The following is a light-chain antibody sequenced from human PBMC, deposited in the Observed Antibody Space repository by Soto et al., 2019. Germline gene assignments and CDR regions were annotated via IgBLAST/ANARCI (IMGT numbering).Light chain of an antibody. V-gene: IGKV1-5*03. J-gene: IGKJ1*01. Sequence: DIQMTQSPSTLSASVGDRVTITCRASQSISDWLAWYQQKPGKAPKFLIYKASNLESGDPSRFSGSGSGTEFTLIISSVQPDDFATYYCQYYDSYSWTFGQGTKVEIK. CDR2: KAS. CDR3: QYYDSYSWT. CDR1: QSISDW.